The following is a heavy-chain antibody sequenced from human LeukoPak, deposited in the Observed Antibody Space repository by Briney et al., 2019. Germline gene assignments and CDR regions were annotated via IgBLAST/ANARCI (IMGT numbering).Heavy chain of an antibody. CDR2: ISAYNGNT. CDR3: ARDSKSPYYDFWSGYYTSNYYYYYMDV. Sequence: ASVKVSCKASGYTFTSYGISWVRQAPGQGLEWMGWISAYNGNTNYAQKLQGRATLPTDTSTSTAYMELRSLRSDDTAVYHCARDSKSPYYDFWSGYYTSNYYYYYMDVWGKGTTVTVSS. J-gene: IGHJ6*03. CDR1: GYTFTSYG. D-gene: IGHD3-3*01. V-gene: IGHV1-18*01.